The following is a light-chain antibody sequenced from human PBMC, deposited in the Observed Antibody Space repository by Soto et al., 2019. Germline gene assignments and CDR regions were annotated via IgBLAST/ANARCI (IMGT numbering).Light chain of an antibody. CDR2: GAS. J-gene: IGKJ4*01. Sequence: PGEGATLSCRASQSVSSKLAWYQQKPGQAPRLLIYGASTRATGTPARFSGSGYGTEFTLTISSLQSEDFAVYYCQQYIRWPLTFGGGTKVDIK. CDR1: QSVSSK. V-gene: IGKV3-15*01. CDR3: QQYIRWPLT.